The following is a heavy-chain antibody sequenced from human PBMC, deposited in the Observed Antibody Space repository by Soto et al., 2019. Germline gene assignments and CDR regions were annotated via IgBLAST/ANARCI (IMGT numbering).Heavy chain of an antibody. V-gene: IGHV3-48*02. CDR2: ISSSSSTI. CDR3: ARDRASFWSGYYTVYYGMDV. Sequence: GGSLRLSCAASGFTFSSYSMNWIRQAPGKGLEWVSYISSSSSTIYYADSVKGRFTISRDNAKNSLYLQMNSLRDEDTAVYYCARDRASFWSGYYTVYYGMDVWGQGXTVTVSS. J-gene: IGHJ6*02. CDR1: GFTFSSYS. D-gene: IGHD3-3*01.